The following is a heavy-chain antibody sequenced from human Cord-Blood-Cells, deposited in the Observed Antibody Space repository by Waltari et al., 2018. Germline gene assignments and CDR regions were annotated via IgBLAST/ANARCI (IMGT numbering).Heavy chain of an antibody. V-gene: IGHV4-34*01. CDR1: GGSFSGYY. CDR2: INHSGST. Sequence: QVQLQQWGAGLLKPSETLSLTCAVYGGSFSGYYWSWIRQPPGKGLGWIGEINHSGSTNYTPSLKSRVTISVDTSKNQFSLKLSSVTAADTAVYYCARGGGLYYYDSSGFDYWGQGTLVTVSS. CDR3: ARGGGLYYYDSSGFDY. D-gene: IGHD3-22*01. J-gene: IGHJ4*02.